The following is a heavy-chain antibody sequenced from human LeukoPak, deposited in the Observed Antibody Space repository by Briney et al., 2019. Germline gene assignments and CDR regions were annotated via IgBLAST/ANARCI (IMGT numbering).Heavy chain of an antibody. Sequence: PSETLSLTCTVSGGSISSGGYYWSWIRQHPGKGLEWIGYIYYSGSTYYNPSLKSRVTISEDTSKNQFSLKLSSVTAADTAVYYCARSSGSYYTNRFDPWGQGTLVTVSS. D-gene: IGHD3-10*01. J-gene: IGHJ5*02. CDR1: GGSISSGGYY. CDR3: ARSSGSYYTNRFDP. V-gene: IGHV4-31*03. CDR2: IYYSGST.